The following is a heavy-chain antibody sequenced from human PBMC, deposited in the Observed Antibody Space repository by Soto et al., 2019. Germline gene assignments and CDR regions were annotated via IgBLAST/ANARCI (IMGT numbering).Heavy chain of an antibody. Sequence: PGGSLRLSCAASGFTFSSYAMSWVRQAPGKGLEWVSAISGSGGSTYYADSVKGRFTISRDNSKNTLYLQMNSLRAEDTAVYYCAHLLRKGIGPTTPPDAFDIWGQGTMVTVSS. CDR1: GFTFSSYA. CDR2: ISGSGGST. D-gene: IGHD1-1*01. V-gene: IGHV3-23*01. J-gene: IGHJ3*02. CDR3: AHLLRKGIGPTTPPDAFDI.